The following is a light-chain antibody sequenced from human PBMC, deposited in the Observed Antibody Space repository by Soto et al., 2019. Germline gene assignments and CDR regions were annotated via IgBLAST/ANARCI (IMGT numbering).Light chain of an antibody. Sequence: DVQMTQSPWSLSASVGDRVTITCRASQDIAIYLAWYQQKPGEAPKLLIYAASTLYGGVPSRFSGSGSGTEFSLIISSLQADDSATYYCQQYGDLWTFAQGTKVDI. V-gene: IGKV1-9*01. CDR1: QDIAIY. CDR3: QQYGDLWT. CDR2: AAS. J-gene: IGKJ1*01.